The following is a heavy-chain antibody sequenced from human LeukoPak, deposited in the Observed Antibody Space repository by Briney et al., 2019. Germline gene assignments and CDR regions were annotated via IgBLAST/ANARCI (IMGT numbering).Heavy chain of an antibody. CDR1: GYTFTSYG. V-gene: IGHV1-18*01. Sequence: ASVKVSCKASGYTFTSYGISWVRQAPGQGLEWMGWISAYNGNTNYAQKFQGRVTMTEDTSTDTAYMELSSLRSEDTAVYYCAVSSTSYYYMDVWGKGTTVTVSS. CDR3: AVSSTSYYYMDV. D-gene: IGHD2-2*01. CDR2: ISAYNGNT. J-gene: IGHJ6*03.